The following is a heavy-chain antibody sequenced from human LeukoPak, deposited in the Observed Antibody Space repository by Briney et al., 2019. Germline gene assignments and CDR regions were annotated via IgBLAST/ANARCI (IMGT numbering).Heavy chain of an antibody. J-gene: IGHJ4*02. D-gene: IGHD3-3*01. V-gene: IGHV3-21*01. CDR1: GFTFSSYS. CDR2: ISSSSSYI. Sequence: GGSLRLSCAASGFTFSSYSMNWVRQAPGKGLEWVSSISSSSSYIYYADSVKGRFTISRDNSKNTLYLQMNSLRAEDTAVYYCARVGKPRFGVVIMFDYWGQGTLVTVSS. CDR3: ARVGKPRFGVVIMFDY.